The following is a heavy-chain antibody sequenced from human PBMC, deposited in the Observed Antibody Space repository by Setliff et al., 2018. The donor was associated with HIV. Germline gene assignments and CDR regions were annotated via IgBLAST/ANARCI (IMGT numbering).Heavy chain of an antibody. CDR1: GGSISSGGYY. D-gene: IGHD3-16*01. J-gene: IGHJ3*02. CDR3: ATFSPRDAFDI. Sequence: SETLSLTCTVSGGSISSGGYYWSWIRQPAGKGLEWIGHIYTSGSTKYNPSLKGRVTISVDTSKNQFSLNLSSVTAADTVFYYCATFSPRDAFDIWGQGTMVTVSS. V-gene: IGHV4-61*09. CDR2: IYTSGST.